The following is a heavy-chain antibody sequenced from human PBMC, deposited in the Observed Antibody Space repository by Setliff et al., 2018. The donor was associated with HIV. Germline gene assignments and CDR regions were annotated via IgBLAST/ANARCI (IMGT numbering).Heavy chain of an antibody. D-gene: IGHD3-22*01. V-gene: IGHV3-21*01. J-gene: IGHJ4*02. CDR1: GFTFNNYW. CDR3: ARASPGVVMIPDS. CDR2: ISPGGSFM. Sequence: PGGSLRLSCAASGFTFNNYWMTWVRQAPGKGLEWVASISPGGSFMYYGDSIQGRFTISRDDAKSSLYLQMNSLKVEDTATYFCARASPGVVMIPDSWGQGTLVTVSS.